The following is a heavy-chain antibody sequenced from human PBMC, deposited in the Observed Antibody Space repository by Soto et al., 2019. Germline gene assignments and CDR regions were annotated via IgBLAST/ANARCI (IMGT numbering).Heavy chain of an antibody. CDR2: INAGNGNT. CDR3: ARSPCYYDSSGYFDY. Sequence: ASVKVSCKASGYTFTSYAMHWVRQAPGQRLEWMGWINAGNGNTKYSQKFQGRVTITRDTSASTAYMELSSLRSEDTAVYYCARSPCYYDSSGYFDYWGQGTLVTVSS. CDR1: GYTFTSYA. J-gene: IGHJ4*02. D-gene: IGHD3-22*01. V-gene: IGHV1-3*01.